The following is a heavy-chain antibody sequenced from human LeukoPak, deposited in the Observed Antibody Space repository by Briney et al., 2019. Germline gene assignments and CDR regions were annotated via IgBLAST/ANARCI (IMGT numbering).Heavy chain of an antibody. V-gene: IGHV4-59*01. J-gene: IGHJ4*02. CDR1: GGSISSYY. CDR3: ARVTFYYGSGRYYFDH. Sequence: SETLSLTCSVSGGSISSYYWSWIRQPPGKGLEWIGYIYYSGSTNYNPSLKSRVTISVDTSKNQFSLKLSSVTAADTAVYYCARVTFYYGSGRYYFDHWGQGTLVTDSS. D-gene: IGHD3-10*01. CDR2: IYYSGST.